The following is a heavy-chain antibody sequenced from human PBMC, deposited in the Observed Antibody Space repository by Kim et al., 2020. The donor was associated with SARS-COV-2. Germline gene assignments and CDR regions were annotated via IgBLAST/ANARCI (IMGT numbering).Heavy chain of an antibody. CDR3: ARDNVLLWFGVANYYGLDV. J-gene: IGHJ6*02. D-gene: IGHD3-10*01. CDR2: ISRSSVSM. CDR1: GFNFSSYS. Sequence: GGSLRLSCTASGFNFSSYSMSWVRQAPGKGLEWISYISRSSVSMYYADSVKGRFTISRDNAKNSLFLQMNSLRDEDTAVYYCARDNVLLWFGVANYYGLDVWGQGTTVTVAS. V-gene: IGHV3-48*02.